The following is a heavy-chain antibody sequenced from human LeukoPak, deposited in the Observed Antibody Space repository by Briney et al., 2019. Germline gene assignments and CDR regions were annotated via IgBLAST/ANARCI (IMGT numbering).Heavy chain of an antibody. Sequence: SETLSLTCTVSGESTRSYYWSWIRQPAGKGLEWIGRIYAGGNTNYNPSLKSRVTMSIDTSKNQFSLKLSSVTAADTAVYYCARQSADHYDNNGYVYYMDVWGKGTTVTISS. CDR2: IYAGGNT. V-gene: IGHV4-4*07. J-gene: IGHJ6*03. CDR1: GESTRSYY. CDR3: ARQSADHYDNNGYVYYMDV. D-gene: IGHD3-22*01.